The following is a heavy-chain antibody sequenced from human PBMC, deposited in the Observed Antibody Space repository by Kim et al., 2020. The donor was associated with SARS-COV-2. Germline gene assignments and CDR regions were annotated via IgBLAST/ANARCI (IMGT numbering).Heavy chain of an antibody. CDR1: GFTFDTYA. CDR2: IGAAASLT. V-gene: IGHV3-23*01. J-gene: IGHJ5*01. CDR3: LKDRTWF. Sequence: WGSLRLSCAASGFTFDTYAMTCARQAPGKWLEWVSVIGAAASLTNYADSVKGRFTITRDKSKNTIYLYTNSLIPLDSGISNCLKDRTWF.